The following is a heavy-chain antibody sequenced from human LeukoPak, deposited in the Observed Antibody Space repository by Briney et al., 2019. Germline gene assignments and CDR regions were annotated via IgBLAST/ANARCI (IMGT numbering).Heavy chain of an antibody. CDR3: AKKGTYYYDSSWFDY. V-gene: IGHV3-23*01. D-gene: IGHD3-22*01. CDR1: GFTFSAAP. Sequence: PGGSLRLSCAASGFTFSAAPMIRVRQVSGKGLEWVSVIYGNEREIHYADSVKGRFTISRDNSNNTLFLQMNSLRAEDTAVYYCAKKGTYYYDSSWFDYWGQGTLVTVSS. J-gene: IGHJ4*02. CDR2: IYGNEREI.